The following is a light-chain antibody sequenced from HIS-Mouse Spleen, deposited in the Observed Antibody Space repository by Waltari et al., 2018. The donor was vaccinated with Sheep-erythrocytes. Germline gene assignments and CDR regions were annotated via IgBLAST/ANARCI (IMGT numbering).Light chain of an antibody. V-gene: IGLV2-11*01. J-gene: IGLJ1*01. Sequence: QSALTQPRSVSGSPGQSVTISCTGTSSDVGGYNYVSWYQQHPGKAPKLMIYDVSKRPSGVPDRFSGPNAGNTASLTISGLQAEDEADYYCCSYAGSYNHVFATGTKVTVL. CDR1: SSDVGGYNY. CDR3: CSYAGSYNHV. CDR2: DVS.